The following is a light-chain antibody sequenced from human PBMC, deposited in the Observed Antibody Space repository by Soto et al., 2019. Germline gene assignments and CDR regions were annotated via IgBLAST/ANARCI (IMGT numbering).Light chain of an antibody. J-gene: IGLJ2*01. Sequence: QSVLTQPASVSGSPGQSITISCTGTSSDVGGYNYVSWYQQYPGKAPKLMIYEVSNRPSGVSNRFSGSKSGNTASLTISGLQAEDEADYYCNSYTSSSTVLFGGGTKVTVL. V-gene: IGLV2-14*01. CDR3: NSYTSSSTVL. CDR1: SSDVGGYNY. CDR2: EVS.